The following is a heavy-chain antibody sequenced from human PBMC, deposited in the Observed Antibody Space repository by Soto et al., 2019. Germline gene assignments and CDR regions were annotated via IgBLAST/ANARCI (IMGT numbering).Heavy chain of an antibody. V-gene: IGHV1-18*04. CDR1: DYTFITYG. Sequence: QGHLEQSGGEVKKPGASVQVSCRALDYTFITYGLSWVRQAPGQGLEWMGLINPYNGNTVYAQKFQGRVTMTRATSTDTAYMELRSLRFNDTAVYYCARIPYPALPGAFDIWGHGTIVTVSS. D-gene: IGHD2-21*01. CDR2: INPYNGNT. J-gene: IGHJ3*02. CDR3: ARIPYPALPGAFDI.